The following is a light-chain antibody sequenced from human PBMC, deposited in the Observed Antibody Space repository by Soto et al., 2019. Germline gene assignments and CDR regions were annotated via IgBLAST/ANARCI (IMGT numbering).Light chain of an antibody. CDR2: DAS. CDR1: QSMTDW. V-gene: IGKV1-5*01. CDR3: LRYNAFSQT. J-gene: IGKJ1*01. Sequence: DIQMTQSPSTLSASVGDRVTITCRASQSMTDWLAWYQQKPGKAPKVLIYDASSLQSGVPSRFSGSGSGTEFTLTIGSLQPDDVATYYCLRYNAFSQTFGQGTKVEI.